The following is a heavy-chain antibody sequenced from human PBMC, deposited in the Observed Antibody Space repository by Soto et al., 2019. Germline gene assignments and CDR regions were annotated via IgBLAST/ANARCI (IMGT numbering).Heavy chain of an antibody. V-gene: IGHV1-2*02. CDR3: ARGVGSSWFDP. D-gene: IGHD6-25*01. Sequence: QLQLVQSWAEVKKPGASVKVSCKASGYTFTDYYMHWVRQAPGQGLEWMGWINPGSGGTNFAQKFQGRVTMTRDTSISTVYMEVSSLTSDDTAVYYCARGVGSSWFDPWGQGTLVTVSS. CDR1: GYTFTDYY. CDR2: INPGSGGT. J-gene: IGHJ5*02.